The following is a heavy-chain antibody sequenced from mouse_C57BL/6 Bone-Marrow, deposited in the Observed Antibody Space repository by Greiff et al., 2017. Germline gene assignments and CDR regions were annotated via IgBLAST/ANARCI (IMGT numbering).Heavy chain of an antibody. Sequence: VQLQQSGAELARPGASVKLSCKASGYTFTSYGISWVKQRPGQGLEWIGEINPRSGNTNYNEKFKGKATLTAAKSSSTAYMELRSLTSEDSAVYFCTRGWLLLYWGQGTSLTVSS. D-gene: IGHD2-3*01. CDR1: GYTFTSYG. J-gene: IGHJ2*02. CDR3: TRGWLLLY. CDR2: INPRSGNT. V-gene: IGHV1-81*01.